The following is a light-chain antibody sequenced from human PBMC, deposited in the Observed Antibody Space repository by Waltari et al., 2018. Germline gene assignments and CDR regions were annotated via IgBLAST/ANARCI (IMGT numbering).Light chain of an antibody. CDR1: QSLLHRNGNNY. J-gene: IGKJ1*01. Sequence: DIVVTQSPLSLHVTPGEPASISCRSSQSLLHRNGNNYLAWYLQKTGQSPQLLIYLGSNRASWVPDRFSGSESGTDFTLRISRVEAEDVGVYYCMQSLQTLWTFGPGTKVEIK. CDR3: MQSLQTLWT. CDR2: LGS. V-gene: IGKV2-28*01.